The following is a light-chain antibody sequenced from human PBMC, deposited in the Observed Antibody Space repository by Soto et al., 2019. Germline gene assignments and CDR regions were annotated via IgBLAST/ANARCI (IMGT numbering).Light chain of an antibody. CDR3: QQYGSSPPSVT. V-gene: IGKV3-20*01. CDR1: QSVSSAY. CDR2: GAS. Sequence: ESVLTQSLGTLSLSPGERVTLSCRASQSVSSAYLAWYQQKRGQAPRLLIYGASNRATGIPDRFSGSGSGTDFTLTISRLEPEDFAVYYCQQYGSSPPSVTFGQGTRLEI. J-gene: IGKJ5*01.